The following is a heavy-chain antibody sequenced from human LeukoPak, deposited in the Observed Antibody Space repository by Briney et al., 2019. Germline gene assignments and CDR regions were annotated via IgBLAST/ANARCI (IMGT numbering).Heavy chain of an antibody. CDR2: IRSKAYGGTT. D-gene: IGHD1-26*01. Sequence: GGSLRLSCTASGFTFGDYAMSWVRQAPGKGLEWVGFIRSKAYGGTTEYAASVKGGFTISRDDSKSIAYLQMNSLKTEDTAVYYCTRDHSGSYWGYRFDPWGQGTLVTVSS. CDR3: TRDHSGSYWGYRFDP. J-gene: IGHJ5*02. CDR1: GFTFGDYA. V-gene: IGHV3-49*04.